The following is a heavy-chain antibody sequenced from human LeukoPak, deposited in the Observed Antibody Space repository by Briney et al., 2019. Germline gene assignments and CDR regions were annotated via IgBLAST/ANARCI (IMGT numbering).Heavy chain of an antibody. CDR1: AGSINSGDYY. V-gene: IGHV4-61*02. CDR2: IYSPGT. CDR3: ARGIGTSYDSSRDAFDI. Sequence: PSQTLSLTCTVSAGSINSGDYYWSWIRQPAGKGLEWIGRIYSPGTNYNYNPSPKSRVTISIDTSKNQFSLKLTSVTAADTAVYYCARGIGTSYDSSRDAFDIWGQGTMVTVSS. D-gene: IGHD3-22*01. J-gene: IGHJ3*02.